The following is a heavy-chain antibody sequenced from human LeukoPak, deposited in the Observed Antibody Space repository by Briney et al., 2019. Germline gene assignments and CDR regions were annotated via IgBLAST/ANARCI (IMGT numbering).Heavy chain of an antibody. Sequence: PGGSLRLSCAASGFTFSSYWMSWVRQAPGKGLEWVANINQDGSETYYVDSVKGRFTISRDNGRNSLYLQMNSLRAEDTAVYYYARDYGGNSIDYWCQGTLVTVSS. CDR3: ARDYGGNSIDY. CDR2: INQDGSET. V-gene: IGHV3-7*05. J-gene: IGHJ4*02. CDR1: GFTFSSYW. D-gene: IGHD4-23*01.